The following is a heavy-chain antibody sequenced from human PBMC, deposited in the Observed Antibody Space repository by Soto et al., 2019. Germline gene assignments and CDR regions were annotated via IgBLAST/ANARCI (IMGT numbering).Heavy chain of an antibody. Sequence: QVQLQESGPGLVKPSQTLSLTCTVSGGSISSGGYYWSWIRQHPGKGLEWIGYIYYSGSTYYNPSLKSRVTISVSTSKNQSSLQLSSVAAADTAVYYCARALTTVTLFDPWGQGTLVTVSS. D-gene: IGHD4-17*01. CDR1: GGSISSGGYY. J-gene: IGHJ5*02. CDR3: ARALTTVTLFDP. V-gene: IGHV4-31*03. CDR2: IYYSGST.